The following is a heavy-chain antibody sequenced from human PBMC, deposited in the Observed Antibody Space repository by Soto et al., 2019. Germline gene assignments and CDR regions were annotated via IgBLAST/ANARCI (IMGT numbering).Heavy chain of an antibody. CDR2: ISWNSGSI. V-gene: IGHV3-9*01. CDR3: AKMGVPYYYYYYYMDV. J-gene: IGHJ6*03. Sequence: GGSLRLSCAASGFTFDDYAMHWVRQAPGKGLEWVSGISWNSGSIGYADSVKGRFTISRDNAKNSLYLQMNSLRAEDTALYYCAKMGVPYYYYYYYMDVWGKGTTVTVSS. CDR1: GFTFDDYA. D-gene: IGHD3-16*01.